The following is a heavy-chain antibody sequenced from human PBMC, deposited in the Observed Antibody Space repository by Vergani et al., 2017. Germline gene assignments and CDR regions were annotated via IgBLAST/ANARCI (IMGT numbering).Heavy chain of an antibody. J-gene: IGHJ4*02. CDR3: ARGTRKGVVPAAIPNFDY. CDR2: INPSGGT. D-gene: IGHD2-2*01. V-gene: IGHV1-2*02. Sequence: QVQLVQSGAEVKKPGASVKVSCKASGYTFTSYYMHWVRQAPGQGLEWMGIINPSGGTNYAQKFQGRVTMTRDTSISTAYMELSRLRSDDTAVYYCARGTRKGVVPAAIPNFDYWGQGTLVTVSS. CDR1: GYTFTSYY.